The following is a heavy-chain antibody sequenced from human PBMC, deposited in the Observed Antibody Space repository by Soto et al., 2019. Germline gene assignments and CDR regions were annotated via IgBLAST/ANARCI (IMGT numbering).Heavy chain of an antibody. CDR3: ARLGYCSTGVCYRT. V-gene: IGHV4-59*08. CDR2: LYDTGST. Sequence: QVQLQESGPGLVKPSETLSLTCSVSGGSISTYHWAWTRQSPERGLEWIGILYDTGSTTYNPSLKSRLSISVDRSKNYFSLKLTFVTAADTAVYYCARLGYCSTGVCYRTWGQGTLVTVSS. D-gene: IGHD2-8*01. J-gene: IGHJ5*02. CDR1: GGSISTYH.